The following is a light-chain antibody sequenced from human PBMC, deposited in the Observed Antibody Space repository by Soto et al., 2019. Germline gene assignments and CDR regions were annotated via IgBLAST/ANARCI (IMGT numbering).Light chain of an antibody. J-gene: IGKJ1*01. V-gene: IGKV1-27*01. CDR3: QNHNNAPWT. CDR2: AAS. Sequence: DIQMTQSPSPLSASVGDRVTITCRASQGIGNYLAWYQQKSGKVPKLLIYAASTLQSGVPSRFSGSRSGTDFTLTISSLQPEDVATYYCQNHNNAPWTFGQGTKVEIQ. CDR1: QGIGNY.